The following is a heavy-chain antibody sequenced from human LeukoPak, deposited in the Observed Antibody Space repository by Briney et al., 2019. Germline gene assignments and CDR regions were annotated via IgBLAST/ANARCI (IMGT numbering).Heavy chain of an antibody. Sequence: KPSETLSLTCTVSGVSVSSGSYYWSWIRQPPGKGLEWIGYIYFSGSTKYNPSLKSRVTISIDTSGNQFSLRLSSVTAADTAIYYCTRILNSGVSDSWGQGTLVTVSS. CDR3: TRILNSGVSDS. V-gene: IGHV4-61*01. CDR1: GVSVSSGSYY. J-gene: IGHJ4*02. D-gene: IGHD6-19*01. CDR2: IYFSGST.